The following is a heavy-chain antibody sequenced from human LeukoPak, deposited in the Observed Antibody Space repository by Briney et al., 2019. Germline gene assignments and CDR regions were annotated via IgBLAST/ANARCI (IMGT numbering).Heavy chain of an antibody. V-gene: IGHV1-18*01. J-gene: IGHJ4*02. CDR2: ISAYNGNT. D-gene: IGHD3-22*01. CDR3: ARYYYDSSGYYHGDYFDY. CDR1: GYTFTSYG. Sequence: ASVKVSCKASGYTFTSYGISWVRQAPGQGLEWMGWISAYNGNTNYAQKPQGRVTMTTDTSTSTAYMELRSLRSDDTAVYYCARYYYDSSGYYHGDYFDYWGQGTLVTVSS.